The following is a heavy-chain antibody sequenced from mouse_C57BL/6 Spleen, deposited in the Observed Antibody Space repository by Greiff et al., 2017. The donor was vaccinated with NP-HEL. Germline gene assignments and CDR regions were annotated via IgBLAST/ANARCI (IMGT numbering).Heavy chain of an antibody. CDR2: IRLKSDNYAT. V-gene: IGHV6-3*01. CDR3: TGRYYGNWYFDV. Sequence: EVKVEESGGGLVQPGGSMKLSCVASGFTFSNYWMNWVRQSPEKGLEWVAQIRLKSDNYATHYAESVKGRFTISRDDSKSSVYLQMNNLRAEDTGIYYCTGRYYGNWYFDVWGTGTTVTVSS. D-gene: IGHD2-1*01. CDR1: GFTFSNYW. J-gene: IGHJ1*03.